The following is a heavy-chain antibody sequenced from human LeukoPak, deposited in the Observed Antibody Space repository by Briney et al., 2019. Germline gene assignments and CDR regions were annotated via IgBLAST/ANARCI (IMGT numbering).Heavy chain of an antibody. CDR3: AKASSGIFDY. D-gene: IGHD6-19*01. J-gene: IGHJ4*02. CDR1: GFTFSSYG. V-gene: IGHV3-23*01. CDR2: ISGSGGST. Sequence: AGGSLRLSCAASGFTFSSYGMSWARQAPGKWLEWVSAISGSGGSTYYADSVKGRFTISRDNSKNTLYLQMNSLRAEDTAVYYCAKASSGIFDYWGQGTLVTVSS.